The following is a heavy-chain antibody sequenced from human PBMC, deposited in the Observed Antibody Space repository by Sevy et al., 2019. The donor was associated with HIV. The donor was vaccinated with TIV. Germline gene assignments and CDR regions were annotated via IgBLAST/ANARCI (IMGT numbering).Heavy chain of an antibody. CDR1: GYTFTAYY. J-gene: IGHJ5*02. Sequence: ASVKVSCKASGYTFTAYYIHWVRQAPGQGLEYMGWINPNSGDTNYAQNFQGRVTMTSDTSISTVYMDLNRLRSEDTAVYYCARVPTIFREVNWFDPWGQGTLVTVSS. V-gene: IGHV1-2*02. CDR3: ARVPTIFREVNWFDP. CDR2: INPNSGDT. D-gene: IGHD3-3*01.